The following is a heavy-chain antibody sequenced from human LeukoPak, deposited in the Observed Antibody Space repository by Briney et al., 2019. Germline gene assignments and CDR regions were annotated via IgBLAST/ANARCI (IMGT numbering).Heavy chain of an antibody. CDR2: ISSSSSYI. CDR3: ARSLMVPAFDI. Sequence: GGSLRLSCAASGFTFSSYSMNWVRQAPGKGLEWVSSISSSSSYIYYADSVKGRFTISRDNAKNSLYLQINSLRAEDTAVYYCARSLMVPAFDIWGQGTMVTVSS. D-gene: IGHD2-8*01. J-gene: IGHJ3*02. V-gene: IGHV3-21*01. CDR1: GFTFSSYS.